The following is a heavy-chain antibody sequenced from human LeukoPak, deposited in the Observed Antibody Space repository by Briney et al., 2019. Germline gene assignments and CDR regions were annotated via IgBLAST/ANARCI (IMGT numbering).Heavy chain of an antibody. Sequence: ASVKVSCKASGYTFTGYYMHWVRQAPGQGLEWMGWINPNSGGTNYAQKFQGRVTMTRDTSISTAYMELSRLRSDDTAVYYCAREKQVRGADDAFDIWGQGTMVTVSS. D-gene: IGHD3-10*01. CDR3: AREKQVRGADDAFDI. CDR1: GYTFTGYY. J-gene: IGHJ3*02. V-gene: IGHV1-2*02. CDR2: INPNSGGT.